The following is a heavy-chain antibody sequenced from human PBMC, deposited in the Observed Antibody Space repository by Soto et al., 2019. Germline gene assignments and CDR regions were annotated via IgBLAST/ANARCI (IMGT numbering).Heavy chain of an antibody. Sequence: GGSLRLSCAVSGFTFSDYYMSWIRQAPGKGLEWVSYISSSSSYTNYADSVKGRFTISRDNAKNSLYLQMNSLRAEDTAVYYCARWGYYDSSGYPGVRGAFDIWGQGTMVTVSS. V-gene: IGHV3-11*06. CDR1: GFTFSDYY. CDR3: ARWGYYDSSGYPGVRGAFDI. CDR2: ISSSSSYT. D-gene: IGHD3-22*01. J-gene: IGHJ3*02.